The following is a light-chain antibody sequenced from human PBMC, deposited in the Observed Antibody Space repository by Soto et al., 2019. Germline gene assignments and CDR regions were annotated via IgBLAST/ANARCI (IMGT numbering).Light chain of an antibody. J-gene: IGLJ2*01. V-gene: IGLV4-69*01. Sequence: QLVLTQSPSASASLGASVKHTCTLSSGHSSYAIAWHQQQPEKGPRYLMKLSSDGSHSKGDGIPDRFSGSSSGAERYLTISSLQSDDEADYYCQTWDTGARVVFGGGTKLTVL. CDR2: LSSDGSH. CDR3: QTWDTGARVV. CDR1: SGHSSYA.